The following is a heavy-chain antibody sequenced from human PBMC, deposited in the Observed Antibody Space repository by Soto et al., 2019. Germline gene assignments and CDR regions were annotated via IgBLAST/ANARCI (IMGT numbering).Heavy chain of an antibody. J-gene: IGHJ5*02. CDR3: ARDLHNSSSWYWFDP. CDR2: IYYSGST. D-gene: IGHD6-13*01. V-gene: IGHV4-31*03. CDR1: GGSISSGGYY. Sequence: SATLSLTCTVSGGSISSGGYYWIWIRQHPGKGLEWIGYIYYSGSTYYNPSLKSRVTISVDTSKNQFSLKLSSVTAADTAVYYCARDLHNSSSWYWFDPWGQGTLVTVSS.